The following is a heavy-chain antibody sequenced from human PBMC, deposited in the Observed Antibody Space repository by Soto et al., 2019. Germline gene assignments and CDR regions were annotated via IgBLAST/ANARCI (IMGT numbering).Heavy chain of an antibody. CDR2: IYPGDSDT. V-gene: IGHV5-51*01. Sequence: PGESLKISCKGSGYSFTSYWIGWVRQMPGKGLEWMGIIYPGDSDTRYSPSFQGQVTISADKSISTAYLQWSSLKASDTAMYYCVRLGTPPEIKNWFDPWGQGTLVTVSS. D-gene: IGHD2-15*01. CDR3: VRLGTPPEIKNWFDP. CDR1: GYSFTSYW. J-gene: IGHJ5*02.